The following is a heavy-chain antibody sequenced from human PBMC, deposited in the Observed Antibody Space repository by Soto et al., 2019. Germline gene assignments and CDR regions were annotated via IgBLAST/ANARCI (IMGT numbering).Heavy chain of an antibody. D-gene: IGHD3-3*01. CDR2: ISGGGSDT. CDR1: GFTFRSYA. CDR3: AKDDSLEWFFPLDA. Sequence: EVHLLESGGGLVQPGGSLRLSCSASGFTFRSYAMSWVRQAPGKGLEWVSGISGGGSDTDYSDSVRGRFTISRDNSKSTLYLQMNSLRVEDSAVYFCAKDDSLEWFFPLDAWGQGTLVTVSS. V-gene: IGHV3-23*01. J-gene: IGHJ5*02.